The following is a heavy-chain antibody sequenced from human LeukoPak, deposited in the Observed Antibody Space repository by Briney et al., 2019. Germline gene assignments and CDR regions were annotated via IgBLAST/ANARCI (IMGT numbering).Heavy chain of an antibody. J-gene: IGHJ3*02. V-gene: IGHV3-74*01. CDR3: ARVGLYYYDSSGYASGAFDI. D-gene: IGHD3-22*01. Sequence: GGPLRLSCAASGFTFSSCWMHWVRQAPGKGLVWVSRINSDGSSTSYADSVKGRFTISRDNAKNMLYLQMNSLRAEDTAVYYCARVGLYYYDSSGYASGAFDIWGQGTMVTVSS. CDR1: GFTFSSCW. CDR2: INSDGSST.